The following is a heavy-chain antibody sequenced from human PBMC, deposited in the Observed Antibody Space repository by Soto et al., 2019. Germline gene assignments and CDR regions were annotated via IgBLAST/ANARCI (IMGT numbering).Heavy chain of an antibody. J-gene: IGHJ5*02. CDR1: GFTFSSYA. D-gene: IGHD3-10*01. V-gene: IGHV3-30-3*01. CDR2: ISYDGSNK. CDR3: ARDSIHSSFVRGVPWFDP. Sequence: GGSLRLSCAASGFTFSSYAMHWVRQAPGKGLEWVAVISYDGSNKYYADSVKGRFTISRDNSKNTLYLQMNSLRAEDTAVYYCARDSIHSSFVRGVPWFDPWGQGTLVTVSS.